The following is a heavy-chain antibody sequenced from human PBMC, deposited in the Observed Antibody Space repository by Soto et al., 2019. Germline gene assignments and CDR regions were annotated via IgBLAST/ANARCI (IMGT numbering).Heavy chain of an antibody. CDR3: ARQGAAIVVVPAAQNWFDP. CDR1: GGSISSSSYY. J-gene: IGHJ5*02. V-gene: IGHV4-39*01. D-gene: IGHD2-2*01. CDR2: IYYSGST. Sequence: PSETLSLTCTVSGGSISSSSYYWGWIRQPPGKGLEWIGSIYYSGSTYYNPSLKSRVTISVDTSKNQFSLKLSSVTAADTAVYYCARQGAAIVVVPAAQNWFDPWGQGTLVTVSS.